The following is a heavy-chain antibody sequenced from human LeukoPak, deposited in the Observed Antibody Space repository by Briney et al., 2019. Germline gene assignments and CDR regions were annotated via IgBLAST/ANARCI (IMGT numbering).Heavy chain of an antibody. CDR1: GFTFSSYA. Sequence: PGRSLRLSCAASGFTFSSYAMHWVRQAPGKGLEWVAVISYDGRNKYYTDSVKGRFSISRDNSKNTLYLQMDSLRAEDTAVYYCARVGGLLGYSQPNDAFDIWGQGTMVTVSS. D-gene: IGHD2-15*01. V-gene: IGHV3-30*04. CDR3: ARVGGLLGYSQPNDAFDI. J-gene: IGHJ3*02. CDR2: ISYDGRNK.